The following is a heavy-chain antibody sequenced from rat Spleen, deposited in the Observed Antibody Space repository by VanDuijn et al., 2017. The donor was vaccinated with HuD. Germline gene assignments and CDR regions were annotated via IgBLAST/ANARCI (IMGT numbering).Heavy chain of an antibody. D-gene: IGHD4-3*01. J-gene: IGHJ3*01. Sequence: EVQLVESGGGLVQPGRSLKLSCAASGFTFSDYNMAWVRQAPKKGLEWVATISSDGGRNFYRDSVKGRFTISRDNANSTLYLQLDSLRSEDTATYYCVRQDTSGYSNWFTYWGQGTLVTVSS. V-gene: IGHV5S10*01. CDR3: VRQDTSGYSNWFTY. CDR2: ISSDGGRN. CDR1: GFTFSDYN.